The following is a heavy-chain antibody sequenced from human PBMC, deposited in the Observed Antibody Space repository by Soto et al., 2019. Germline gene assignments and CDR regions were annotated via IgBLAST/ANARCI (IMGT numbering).Heavy chain of an antibody. CDR2: IYYSGST. D-gene: IGHD5-12*01. CDR3: ARAVVEMATISLDY. Sequence: SETLSLTCTVSGGSISSYYGSWIRQPPGKGLEWIGYIYYSGSTNYNPSLKSRVTISVDTSKNQFSLKLSSVTAADTAVYYCARAVVEMATISLDYWGQGTLVTVSS. V-gene: IGHV4-59*01. CDR1: GGSISSYY. J-gene: IGHJ4*02.